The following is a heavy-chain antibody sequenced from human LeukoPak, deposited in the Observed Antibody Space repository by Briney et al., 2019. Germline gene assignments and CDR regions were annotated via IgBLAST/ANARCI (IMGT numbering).Heavy chain of an antibody. CDR3: ARAPVRSSWSANWFDP. Sequence: GGSLRLSCAASGFTFSSYGMHWVRQAPGKGLEWVSSISSSSSYIYYADSVKGRFTISRDNAKNSLYLQMNSLRAEDTAVYYCARAPVRSSWSANWFDPWGQGTLVTVSS. CDR2: ISSSSSYI. V-gene: IGHV3-21*01. D-gene: IGHD6-13*01. CDR1: GFTFSSYG. J-gene: IGHJ5*02.